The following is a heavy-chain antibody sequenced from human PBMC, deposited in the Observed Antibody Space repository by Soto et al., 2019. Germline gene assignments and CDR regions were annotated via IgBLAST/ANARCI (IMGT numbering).Heavy chain of an antibody. J-gene: IGHJ6*02. V-gene: IGHV3-23*01. D-gene: IGHD1-26*01. CDR1: GFTFSSYA. CDR2: ISGSGGSS. Sequence: PGGSLRLSCAASGFTFSSYAMSWVRQAPGKGLEWVSAISGSGGSSYYAGSVKGRFTISRDNSKNTLYLQMNSLRAEDTAVYYCAKDQLQRGGYYYYGMDVWGQGTTVTVSS. CDR3: AKDQLQRGGYYYYGMDV.